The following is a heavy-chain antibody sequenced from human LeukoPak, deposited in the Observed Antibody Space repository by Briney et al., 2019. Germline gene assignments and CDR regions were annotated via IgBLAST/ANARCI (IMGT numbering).Heavy chain of an antibody. CDR2: IYTSGST. CDR3: AREGIAAAGTDDAFDI. D-gene: IGHD6-13*01. J-gene: IGHJ3*02. Sequence: SETLSLTCAVYGGSFSGYYWSWIRQPAGKGLEWIGRIYTSGSTNYNPSLKSRVTMSVDTSKNQFSLKLSSVTAADTAVYYCAREGIAAAGTDDAFDIWGQGTMVTVSS. V-gene: IGHV4-4*07. CDR1: GGSFSGYY.